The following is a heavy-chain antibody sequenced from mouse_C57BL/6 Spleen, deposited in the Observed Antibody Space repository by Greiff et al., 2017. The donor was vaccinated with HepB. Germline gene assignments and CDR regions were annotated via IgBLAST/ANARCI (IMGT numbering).Heavy chain of an antibody. CDR3: ARSHSYQYYLDY. CDR2: IDPNSGGT. CDR1: GYTFTSYW. V-gene: IGHV1-72*01. Sequence: QVQLQQPGAELVKPGASVKLSCKASGYTFTSYWMHWVKQRPGRGLEWIGRIDPNSGGTKYNEKFKSKATLTVDKPSSTAYMPLSSLTSEDSAVYYCARSHSYQYYLDYWGQGTTLTVSS. J-gene: IGHJ2*01.